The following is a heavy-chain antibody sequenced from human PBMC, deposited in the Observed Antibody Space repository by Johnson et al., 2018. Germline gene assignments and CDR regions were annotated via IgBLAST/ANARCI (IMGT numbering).Heavy chain of an antibody. CDR2: IRSKAYGGTT. CDR1: GFTFGDYG. V-gene: IGHV3-49*05. J-gene: IGHJ6*02. Sequence: VQLVQSGGGLVKPGRPLRLSCTASGFTFGDYGMSWFRQAPGKGLEWVGFIRSKAYGGTTEYAASVKGRFTISRDDSKSIAYLQMNSLKTEDTAVYTFTINQHTLVRGGIFYYYGRDVWGQGTTVTVSS. CDR3: TINQHTLVRGGIFYYYGRDV. D-gene: IGHD3-10*01.